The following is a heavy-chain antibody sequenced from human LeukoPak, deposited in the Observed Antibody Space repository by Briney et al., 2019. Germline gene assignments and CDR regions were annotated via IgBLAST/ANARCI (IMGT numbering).Heavy chain of an antibody. V-gene: IGHV4-59*01. CDR1: GGSMTSYY. Sequence: KSSETLSLTCTVSGGSMTSYYWTWIRQSPGKGLEWIGYMYYSGSTNYNPSLKSRVTISVDTSKNQFSLKLSSVTAADTAVYYCARGYSGYEKASYYYYMDVWGKGTTVTVSS. D-gene: IGHD5-12*01. CDR2: MYYSGST. J-gene: IGHJ6*03. CDR3: ARGYSGYEKASYYYYMDV.